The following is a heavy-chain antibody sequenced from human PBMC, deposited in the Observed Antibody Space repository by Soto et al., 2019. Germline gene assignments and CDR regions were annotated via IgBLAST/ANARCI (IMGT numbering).Heavy chain of an antibody. CDR3: ARRGATRERYYFDY. CDR1: GGSISSSNW. J-gene: IGHJ4*02. CDR2: IYHSGST. Sequence: PSETLSLTCAVSGGSISSSNWWCWVRQPPGKGLEWTGEIYHSGSTNYNPSLKSRVTISVDKSKNQFSLKLGSVTAADTAVYYCARRGATRERYYFDYWGQGTLVTVSS. D-gene: IGHD1-26*01. V-gene: IGHV4-4*02.